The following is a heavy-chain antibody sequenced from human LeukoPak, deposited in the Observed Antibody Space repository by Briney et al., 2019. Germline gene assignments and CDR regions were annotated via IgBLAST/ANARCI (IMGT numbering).Heavy chain of an antibody. Sequence: SETLSLTCAVYGGSFSGYYWSWIRQPPGKGLEWIGEINHSRSTNYNPSLKSRVTISVDTSKNQFSLKLSSVTAADTAVYYCAILPRDYWGQGTLVTVSS. CDR3: AILPRDY. V-gene: IGHV4-34*01. J-gene: IGHJ4*02. CDR1: GGSFSGYY. CDR2: INHSRST.